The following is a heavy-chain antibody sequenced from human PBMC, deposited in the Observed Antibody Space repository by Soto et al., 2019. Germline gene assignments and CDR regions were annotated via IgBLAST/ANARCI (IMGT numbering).Heavy chain of an antibody. CDR3: ARAAIHGSSWYFWFDP. V-gene: IGHV1-69*01. D-gene: IGHD6-13*01. CDR2: IIPRFGTT. CDR1: GGTFSRHA. J-gene: IGHJ5*02. Sequence: QVQLVQSGSEVKMPGSSVKVSCKTSGGTFSRHAINWVRKAPGQGLEGMGGIIPRFGTTNYAQKFKGRVTISADESTSTAYMELSSLRSEDAAVYYCARAAIHGSSWYFWFDPWGQGTLVTVSS.